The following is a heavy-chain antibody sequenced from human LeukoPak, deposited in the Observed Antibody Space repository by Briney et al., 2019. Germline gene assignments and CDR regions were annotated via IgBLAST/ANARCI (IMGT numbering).Heavy chain of an antibody. CDR3: ARGATVRGGSMLHNRFEP. D-gene: IGHD3-10*01. Sequence: ASVKVSCKASGYSFSTYGISWARQAPGQGLEWMGWISVYNGNTKYAQKFQGRVTMTTEKSTSTGYMELRSLRSDDTAVYYCARGATVRGGSMLHNRFEPWGQGTLVRVPS. J-gene: IGHJ5*02. V-gene: IGHV1-18*01. CDR1: GYSFSTYG. CDR2: ISVYNGNT.